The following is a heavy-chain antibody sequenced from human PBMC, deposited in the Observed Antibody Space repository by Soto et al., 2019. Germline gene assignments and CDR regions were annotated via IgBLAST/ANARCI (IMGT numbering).Heavy chain of an antibody. Sequence: GGSLRLSCAASGFTFSSYGMHWVRQAPGKGLEWVAVIWYDGSNKYYADSVKGRFTISRDNSKNTLYLQMNSLRAEDTVVYYCARDASSESYYYYGMDVWGQGTTVTVSS. CDR3: ARDASSESYYYYGMDV. CDR2: IWYDGSNK. J-gene: IGHJ6*02. V-gene: IGHV3-33*01. CDR1: GFTFSSYG. D-gene: IGHD3-10*01.